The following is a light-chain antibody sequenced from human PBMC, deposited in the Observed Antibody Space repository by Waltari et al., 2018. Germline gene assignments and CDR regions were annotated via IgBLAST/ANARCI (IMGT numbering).Light chain of an antibody. CDR3: SSYAGSNYVA. J-gene: IGLJ2*01. V-gene: IGLV2-8*01. Sequence: QSALTQPPSASGSPGQSVTISCTCTSSAIGGYNYVSWYQQRPGKAPKLLIYEVTKRPSGVPDRFSGSKSANTASLTVSGLQAEDEADYYCSSYAGSNYVAFGGGTKLTVL. CDR1: SSAIGGYNY. CDR2: EVT.